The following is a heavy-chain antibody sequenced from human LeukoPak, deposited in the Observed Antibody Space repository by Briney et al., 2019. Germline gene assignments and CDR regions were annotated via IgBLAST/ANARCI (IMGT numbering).Heavy chain of an antibody. J-gene: IGHJ4*02. CDR3: AKSTIFGVVIIPGGSGFDY. V-gene: IGHV3-23*01. CDR2: ISGSGGST. Sequence: PGGSLRLSCAASGFTFSSYAMSWVRQAPGKGLEWVSAISGSGGSTYYADSVKGRFTTSRDNSKNTLYLQMNSLRAEDTAVYYCAKSTIFGVVIIPGGSGFDYWGQGTLVTVSS. CDR1: GFTFSSYA. D-gene: IGHD3-3*01.